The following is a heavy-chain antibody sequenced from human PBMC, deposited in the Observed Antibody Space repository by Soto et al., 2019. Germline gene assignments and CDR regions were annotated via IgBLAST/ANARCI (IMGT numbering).Heavy chain of an antibody. Sequence: SETLSLTCTVSGGSISSYYWSWIRQPPGKGLEWIGYIYYSGSTNYNPSLKSRVTISVDTSKNQFSLKLSSVTAADTAVYYCARGTGQQLGLYYYYYGMDVWGQGTTVTVSS. J-gene: IGHJ6*02. V-gene: IGHV4-59*01. CDR2: IYYSGST. CDR1: GGSISSYY. D-gene: IGHD6-13*01. CDR3: ARGTGQQLGLYYYYYGMDV.